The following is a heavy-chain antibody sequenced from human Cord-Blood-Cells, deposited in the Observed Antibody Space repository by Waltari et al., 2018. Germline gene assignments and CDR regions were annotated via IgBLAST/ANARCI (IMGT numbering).Heavy chain of an antibody. CDR3: AGSGSYYAFDI. Sequence: QLQLQESGPGLVKPSETLSLTCTVSGGSISSSSYYWGWVRQPPGKGLEWIGSIYYSGSTSYNPSRKRGVTLSVDTSKNQFSLKLSSVTAADTAVYYCAGSGSYYAFDIWGQGTMVTVSS. J-gene: IGHJ3*02. CDR2: IYYSGST. V-gene: IGHV4-39*01. CDR1: GGSISSSSYY. D-gene: IGHD1-26*01.